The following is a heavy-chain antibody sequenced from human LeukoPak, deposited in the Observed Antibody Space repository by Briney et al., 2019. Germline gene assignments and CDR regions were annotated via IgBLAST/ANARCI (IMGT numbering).Heavy chain of an antibody. V-gene: IGHV3-48*02. J-gene: IGHJ6*02. D-gene: IGHD3-10*01. CDR3: ARDITMVRGLTGYYYGMDV. CDR1: GFTFRSYS. Sequence: GGSLRLSCAASGFTFRSYSMNWVRQAPGKGLEWVSYISSGSDTIYYADSVKGRFTISRDNAKNSLYLQMNSLRDEDTAVYYCARDITMVRGLTGYYYGMDVWGQGTTVTVSS. CDR2: ISSGSDTI.